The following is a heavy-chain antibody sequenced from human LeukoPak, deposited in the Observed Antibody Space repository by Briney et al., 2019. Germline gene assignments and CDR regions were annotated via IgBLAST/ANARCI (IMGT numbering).Heavy chain of an antibody. Sequence: SETLSLTCTVSGGSISSSSYYWGWLRQPPGTGLEWIGSIYYSGSTYYNPSLKSRVTISVDTSKNQFSLKLSSVTAADTAVYYCARDLPMPDSWFDPWGQGTLVTVSS. CDR1: GGSISSSSYY. V-gene: IGHV4-39*07. J-gene: IGHJ5*02. CDR2: IYYSGST. D-gene: IGHD1-14*01. CDR3: ARDLPMPDSWFDP.